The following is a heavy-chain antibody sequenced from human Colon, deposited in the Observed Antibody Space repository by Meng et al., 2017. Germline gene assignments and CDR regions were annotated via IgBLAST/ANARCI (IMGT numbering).Heavy chain of an antibody. CDR1: GDPFTNYG. CDR3: ARDQKYSFGTYFFDS. Sequence: ASVKVSCKASGDPFTNYGISWVRQAPGQGLEWMGWITAHSGSTNYAQKFQGRVIMTTDTSTNTAYMELRSLRSDDSAVYYCARDQKYSFGTYFFDSWDQGTLVTVSS. D-gene: IGHD5-18*01. CDR2: ITAHSGST. V-gene: IGHV1-18*01. J-gene: IGHJ4*02.